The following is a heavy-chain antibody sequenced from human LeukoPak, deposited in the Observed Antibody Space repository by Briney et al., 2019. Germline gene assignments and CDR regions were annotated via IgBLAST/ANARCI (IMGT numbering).Heavy chain of an antibody. CDR2: IYHSGSP. D-gene: IGHD4-23*01. Sequence: SGTLSLTCAVSGGSISSNNWWGWVRQPPGKGLEWIGEIYHSGSPNYNPSLKSRVTISVDKSRNHFSLNLSSVTAADTAVYYCARPSLSDYGGPFDPWGQGTLVTVSP. V-gene: IGHV4-4*02. CDR1: GGSISSNNW. CDR3: ARPSLSDYGGPFDP. J-gene: IGHJ5*02.